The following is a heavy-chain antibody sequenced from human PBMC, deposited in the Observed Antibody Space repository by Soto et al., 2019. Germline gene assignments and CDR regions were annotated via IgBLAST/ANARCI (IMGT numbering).Heavy chain of an antibody. V-gene: IGHV1-2*04. J-gene: IGHJ6*03. Sequence: ASVKVSCKASGYTFTGYYMHWVRQAPGQGLEWMGWINPNSGGTNYAQKFQGWVTMTRDTSISTAYMELSRLRSDDTAVYYCARGEKNKGGSVSYYPYYYYMDVWGKGTTVTVAS. D-gene: IGHD3-10*01. CDR1: GYTFTGYY. CDR2: INPNSGGT. CDR3: ARGEKNKGGSVSYYPYYYYMDV.